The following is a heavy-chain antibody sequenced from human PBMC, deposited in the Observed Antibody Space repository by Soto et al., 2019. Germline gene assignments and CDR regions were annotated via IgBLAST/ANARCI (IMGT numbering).Heavy chain of an antibody. CDR3: ETGATGDFADFDL. CDR1: GGTFRKFA. J-gene: IGHJ2*01. D-gene: IGHD7-27*01. CDR2: VVPMFRTP. V-gene: IGHV1-69*01. Sequence: QVQLVQSGAEVTTPGSSVKVSCKVSGGTFRKFAVSWVRQAPGQGLEWMGGVVPMFRTPNYAQKFQGRVTITADEATSTACMALPSLRSEDPAVDYCETGATGDFADFDLWWRGTVVTVSS.